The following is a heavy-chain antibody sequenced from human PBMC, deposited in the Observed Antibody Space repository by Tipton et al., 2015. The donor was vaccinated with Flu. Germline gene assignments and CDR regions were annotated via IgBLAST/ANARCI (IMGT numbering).Heavy chain of an antibody. J-gene: IGHJ3*01. Sequence: GSLRLSCAASGFSVSRDYMSWVRQAPGKGLDWVSVIYSGGSTYYADSVKGRFIISRDNSRNRVYLQMNNLRPDDTGLYYCVRGVAGGFDVWGQGTMVIASS. D-gene: IGHD6-19*01. V-gene: IGHV3-53*05. CDR1: GFSVSRDY. CDR3: VRGVAGGFDV. CDR2: IYSGGST.